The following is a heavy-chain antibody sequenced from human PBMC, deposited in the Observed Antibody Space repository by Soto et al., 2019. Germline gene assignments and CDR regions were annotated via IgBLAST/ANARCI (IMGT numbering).Heavy chain of an antibody. V-gene: IGHV3-74*01. CDR1: GFSVSNFW. J-gene: IGHJ2*01. CDR3: GDVFDL. CDR2: INKYGSAT. Sequence: GGSLRLSCAASGFSVSNFWMHWVRQAPGKGLEWLSGINKYGSATYYAGSVKGRFTVFRDNTKNTLFLQMNNLRVEDTAVYYCGDVFDLWGRGTLVTSPQ. D-gene: IGHD3-16*01.